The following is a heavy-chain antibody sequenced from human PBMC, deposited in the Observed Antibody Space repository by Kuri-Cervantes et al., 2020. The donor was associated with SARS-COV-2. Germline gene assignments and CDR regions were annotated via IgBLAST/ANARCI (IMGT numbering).Heavy chain of an antibody. CDR1: GFTVSSNY. D-gene: IGHD3-10*01. J-gene: IGHJ5*02. V-gene: IGHV3-53*01. Sequence: GESLKISCAASGFTVSSNYMSWVRQAPGKGLEWVSVIYSCGSTYYADSVKGRFTISRDNSKNTLYLQMNSLRAEDTAVYYCAKDVGGSGSYGLDPWGQGTLVTVSS. CDR3: AKDVGGSGSYGLDP. CDR2: IYSCGST.